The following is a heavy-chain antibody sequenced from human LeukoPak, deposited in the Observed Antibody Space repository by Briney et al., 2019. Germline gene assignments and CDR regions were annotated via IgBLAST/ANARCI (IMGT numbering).Heavy chain of an antibody. CDR1: GGSISSGSYY. CDR3: ARDFPVLRYFDWFTTPTNWFDP. D-gene: IGHD3-9*01. V-gene: IGHV4-61*02. CDR2: IYTSGST. J-gene: IGHJ5*02. Sequence: PSETLSLTCTVSGGSISSGSYYWSCIRQPAGKGLEWIGRIYTSGSTNYNPSLKSRVTISLDTSKNQFSLKLSSVTAADTAVYYCARDFPVLRYFDWFTTPTNWFDPWGQGTLVTVSS.